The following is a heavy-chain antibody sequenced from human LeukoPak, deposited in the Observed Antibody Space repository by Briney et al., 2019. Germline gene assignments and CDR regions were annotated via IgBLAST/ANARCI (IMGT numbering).Heavy chain of an antibody. CDR1: GGSISSYY. D-gene: IGHD4-17*01. J-gene: IGHJ2*01. CDR2: IYYSGST. Sequence: SETLSLTCTVSGGSISSYYWSWIRQPPGKGLEWIGYIYYSGSTNYNPSLESRVTISVDTSKNQFSLKLSSVTAADTAVYYCARLPDYGKYWYFDLWGRGTLVTVSS. CDR3: ARLPDYGKYWYFDL. V-gene: IGHV4-59*12.